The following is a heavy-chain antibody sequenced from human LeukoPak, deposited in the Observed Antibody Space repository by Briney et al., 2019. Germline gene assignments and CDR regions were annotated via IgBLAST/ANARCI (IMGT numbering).Heavy chain of an antibody. CDR2: ISSNGGST. V-gene: IGHV3-64*04. CDR1: GFTFSSYA. D-gene: IGHD2-15*01. J-gene: IGHJ5*02. Sequence: GGSLRLSCSASGFTFSSYAMHWVRQAPGKGLEYVSGISSNGGSTYYADSVKGRFTISRDNAKNSLYLQMDSLRAEDTAVYYCAGEGVLASSSWFDRLGQGTLVTVSS. CDR3: AGEGVLASSSWFDR.